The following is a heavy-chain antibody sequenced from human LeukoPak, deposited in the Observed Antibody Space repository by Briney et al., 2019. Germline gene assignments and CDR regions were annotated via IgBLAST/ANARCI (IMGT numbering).Heavy chain of an antibody. Sequence: ASVKVSCKTSGYTFTSYYLHWVRQAPGQGLEWMGWIRPNSGGTKNAQKFQGRVTMTRDTSISTAYMELNRLTYDDTAVYYCATYSNSTLQYYYGFDVWGQGTPVTVSS. CDR1: GYTFTSYY. CDR3: ATYSNSTLQYYYGFDV. J-gene: IGHJ6*02. D-gene: IGHD6-6*01. CDR2: IRPNSGGT. V-gene: IGHV1-2*02.